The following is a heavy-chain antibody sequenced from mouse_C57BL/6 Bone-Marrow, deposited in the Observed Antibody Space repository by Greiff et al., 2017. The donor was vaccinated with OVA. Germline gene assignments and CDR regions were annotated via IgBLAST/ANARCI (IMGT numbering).Heavy chain of an antibody. D-gene: IGHD1-1*01. J-gene: IGHJ1*03. Sequence: VQLQQPGAELVKPGASVKLSCKASGYTFTSYWMHWVKQRPGQGLEWIGMIHPNSGSTNYNEKFKSKATLTVDKSSSTAYMQLSSLTSEDSAVYDGARYYYYGSGGYFDVWGTGTTVTVSS. CDR2: IHPNSGST. CDR1: GYTFTSYW. V-gene: IGHV1-64*01. CDR3: ARYYYYGSGGYFDV.